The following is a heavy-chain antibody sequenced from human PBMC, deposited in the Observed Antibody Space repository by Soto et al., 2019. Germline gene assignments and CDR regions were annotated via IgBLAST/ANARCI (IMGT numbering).Heavy chain of an antibody. Sequence: EVQLLESGGGLVQPGESLRLSCAASGFSFTTYVMGWVRQAPGMGLAWVSGISASGDSTFYAESVEGRFTISRDNSKNTLYLQMNSLRFDETAIYQCAKGAWGGCPPPNIYYFDVWGQGTLVTVSS. CDR2: ISASGDST. D-gene: IGHD1-26*01. CDR3: AKGAWGGCPPPNIYYFDV. J-gene: IGHJ4*02. V-gene: IGHV3-23*01. CDR1: GFSFTTYV.